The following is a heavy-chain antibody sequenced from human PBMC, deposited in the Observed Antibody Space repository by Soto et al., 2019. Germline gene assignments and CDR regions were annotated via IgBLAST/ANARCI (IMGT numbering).Heavy chain of an antibody. D-gene: IGHD5-12*01. CDR2: IYYSGST. V-gene: IGHV4-31*03. Sequence: QVQLQESGPGLVKPSQTLSLTCTVSGGSISSGGYYWSWIRQHPGKGLEWIGYIYYSGSTYYNPSLKSGVTISVDTSKNQFSLKLSSVAAADTAVYYCAREAVSGDDFYYYYYGMDVWGQGTTVTVSS. CDR1: GGSISSGGYY. CDR3: AREAVSGDDFYYYYYGMDV. J-gene: IGHJ6*02.